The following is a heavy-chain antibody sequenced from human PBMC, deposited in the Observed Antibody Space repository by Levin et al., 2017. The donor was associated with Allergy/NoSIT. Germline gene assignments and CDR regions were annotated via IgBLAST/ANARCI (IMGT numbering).Heavy chain of an antibody. J-gene: IGHJ5*02. CDR1: GYSFTNYW. V-gene: IGHV5-51*01. Sequence: GESLKISCKGSGYSFTNYWIAWVRQMPGKGLEWMGIIYPADSDTRYSPSFQGQVTISADKSINTAYLQWSSLKASDTAMYYCAREYCTGGICFRDWFDPWGQGTPVTVSS. CDR2: IYPADSDT. D-gene: IGHD2-8*02. CDR3: AREYCTGGICFRDWFDP.